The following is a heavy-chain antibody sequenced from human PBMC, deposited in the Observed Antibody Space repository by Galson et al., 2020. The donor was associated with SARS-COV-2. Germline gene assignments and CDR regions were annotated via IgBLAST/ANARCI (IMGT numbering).Heavy chain of an antibody. J-gene: IGHJ3*02. CDR3: AKDVVVIDWGNAFDI. CDR1: GFTVSSNY. CDR2: ISGSGGST. Sequence: GGSLRLSCAASGFTVSSNYMSWVRQAPGKGLEWVSVISGSGGSTYYADSVKGRFTISRDNSKHTLYLQMNSPRAEDTAVYYCAKDVVVIDWGNAFDIWGQGRMVTVSS. D-gene: IGHD3-22*01. V-gene: IGHV3-23*01.